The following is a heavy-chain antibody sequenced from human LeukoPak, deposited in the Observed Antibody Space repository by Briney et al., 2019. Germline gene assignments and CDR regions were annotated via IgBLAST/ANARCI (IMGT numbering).Heavy chain of an antibody. CDR1: GGSISSGDYY. D-gene: IGHD3-3*01. V-gene: IGHV4-30-4*08. CDR2: IYYSGST. J-gene: IGHJ6*03. Sequence: SQTLSLTCTVSGGSISSGDYYWSWIRQPPGKGLEWIGYIYYSGSTYYNPSLKSRVTISVDTSKNQFSLKLSSVTAADTAVYYCALNYDFWSGYNSTYYYYHYMDVWGKGTTVTVSS. CDR3: ALNYDFWSGYNSTYYYYHYMDV.